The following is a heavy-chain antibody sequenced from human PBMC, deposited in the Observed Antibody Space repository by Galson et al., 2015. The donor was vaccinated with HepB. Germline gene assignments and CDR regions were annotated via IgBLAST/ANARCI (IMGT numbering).Heavy chain of an antibody. J-gene: IGHJ6*03. D-gene: IGHD3-10*01. CDR3: ARERGGRYMDV. CDR1: GFTLSPYT. Sequence: SLRLSCAASGFTLSPYTMNWVRQAPGKGLECISYIISNSNNIYYADSVKGRFTISRDNAKSSLYLQMNSLRAEDTAVYYCARERGGRYMDVWSKGTTVTVS. V-gene: IGHV3-48*01. CDR2: IISNSNNI.